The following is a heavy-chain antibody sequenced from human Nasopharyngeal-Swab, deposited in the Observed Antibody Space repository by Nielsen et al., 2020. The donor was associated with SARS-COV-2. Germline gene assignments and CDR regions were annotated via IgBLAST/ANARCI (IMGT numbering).Heavy chain of an antibody. Sequence: VRQAPGKGLEWIGEIYHSGSTNYNPSLKSRVTISVDKSKNQFSLKLSSVAAADTAVYYCASWYPDYWGQGTLVTVSS. CDR3: ASWYPDY. D-gene: IGHD6-13*01. CDR2: IYHSGST. J-gene: IGHJ4*02. V-gene: IGHV4-4*02.